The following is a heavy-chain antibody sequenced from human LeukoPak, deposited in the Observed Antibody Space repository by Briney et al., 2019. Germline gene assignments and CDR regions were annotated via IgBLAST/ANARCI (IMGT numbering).Heavy chain of an antibody. V-gene: IGHV4-39*01. D-gene: IGHD3-10*01. Sequence: SETLSLTCSVSGGSITSNNYYWGWIRQPPGEGLEWIGSIYYDGTTYYKSSLKSRVTISVDTSKNQFSLKLNSVTAADTALYYCARHNYYGSGSYSQLDSWGQGTLVTVS. J-gene: IGHJ4*02. CDR2: IYYDGTT. CDR3: ARHNYYGSGSYSQLDS. CDR1: GGSITSNNYY.